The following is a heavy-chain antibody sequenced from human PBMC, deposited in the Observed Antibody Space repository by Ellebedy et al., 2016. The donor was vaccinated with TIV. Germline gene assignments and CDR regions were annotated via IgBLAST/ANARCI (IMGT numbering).Heavy chain of an antibody. CDR1: GCSFNNYA. CDR2: IIPFFGSS. D-gene: IGHD5-12*01. CDR3: AGDAGYSGYVSH. J-gene: IGHJ4*02. V-gene: IGHV1-69*06. Sequence: AASVKVSCKASGCSFNNYAFNWVRQAPGQGLEWMGVIIPFFGSSNYAQRFRGRVTLTADTSAGTAYMELSRLSSEDTAIYYCAGDAGYSGYVSHWGEGSLVIVSS.